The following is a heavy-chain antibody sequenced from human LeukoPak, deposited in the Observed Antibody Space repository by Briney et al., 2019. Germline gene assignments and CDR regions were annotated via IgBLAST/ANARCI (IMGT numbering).Heavy chain of an antibody. CDR3: AKVCQFSHNSDYFDY. V-gene: IGHV3-23*01. CDR2: ISGSGGST. Sequence: PGGSLRLSCAASGFTFSNYAMSWVRQAPGKGLGWVSVISGSGGSTYHADSVKGRFTISRDNSNNTLYLQMNSLRAEDTAVYYCAKVCQFSHNSDYFDYWGQGTLVTVSS. CDR1: GFTFSNYA. J-gene: IGHJ4*02.